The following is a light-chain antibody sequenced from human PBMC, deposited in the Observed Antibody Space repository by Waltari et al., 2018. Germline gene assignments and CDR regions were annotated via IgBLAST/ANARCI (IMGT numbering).Light chain of an antibody. CDR2: GAS. CDR1: QGIRND. CDR3: LQHYNYPRT. Sequence: AIQMTQSPPSLSASVGDRVTITCRASQGIRNDLGWYQQKPGQAPKLLIYGASSLQSGVPSRFSGSGSGTDFTLTISSLQPEDFATYYCLQHYNYPRTFGQGTKLEI. J-gene: IGKJ2*01. V-gene: IGKV1-6*01.